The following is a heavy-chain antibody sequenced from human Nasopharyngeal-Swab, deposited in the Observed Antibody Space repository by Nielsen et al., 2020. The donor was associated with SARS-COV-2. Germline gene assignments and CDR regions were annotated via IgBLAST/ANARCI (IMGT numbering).Heavy chain of an antibody. J-gene: IGHJ6*02. V-gene: IGHV3-23*01. CDR3: AKSSSTPYGMDV. CDR2: ISGSGGST. CDR1: GFTFSSYA. Sequence: GESLKISCAASGFTFSSYAMSWVRQAPGKGLEWVSAISGSGGSTYYADSVKGRFTISRHNSKNTLYLQMNSLRAEDTAVYYCAKSSSTPYGMDVWGQGTTVTVSS.